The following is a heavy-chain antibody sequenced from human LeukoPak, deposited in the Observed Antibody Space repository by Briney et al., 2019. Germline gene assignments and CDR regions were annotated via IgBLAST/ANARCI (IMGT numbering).Heavy chain of an antibody. J-gene: IGHJ5*02. CDR2: ISSSSSTI. CDR1: GFTFSSYS. V-gene: IGHV3-48*02. D-gene: IGHD3-16*01. Sequence: PGGSLRLSCAASGFTFSSYSMNWVRQAPGKGLEWVSYISSSSSTIYYADSVKGRFTISRDNAKNSLYLQMNSLRDEDTAVYYCARDLIGGSINWFDPWGQGTLVTVSS. CDR3: ARDLIGGSINWFDP.